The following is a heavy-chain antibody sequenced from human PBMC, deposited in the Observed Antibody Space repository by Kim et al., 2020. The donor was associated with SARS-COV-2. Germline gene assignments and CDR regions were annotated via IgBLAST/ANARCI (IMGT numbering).Heavy chain of an antibody. CDR3: ARLPGPPPSYHWTGYPMLMKPTNAQDY. CDR2: IYYSGST. J-gene: IGHJ4*02. V-gene: IGHV4-39*01. Sequence: SETLSLTCTVSGGSISSSSYYWGWIRQPPGKGLEWIGSIYYSGSTYYNPSLKSRVTISVDTSKNQFSLKLSSVTAADTAVYYCARLPGPPPSYHWTGYPMLMKPTNAQDYWGQGTLVTVSS. CDR1: GGSISSSSYY. D-gene: IGHD3-3*01.